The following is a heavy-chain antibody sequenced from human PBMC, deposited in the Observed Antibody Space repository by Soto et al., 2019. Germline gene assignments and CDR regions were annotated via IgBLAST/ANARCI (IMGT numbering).Heavy chain of an antibody. J-gene: IGHJ6*02. CDR2: ISGSGAST. D-gene: IGHD3-3*01. V-gene: IGHV3-23*01. CDR1: GFTFSSYP. Sequence: EVQLLESGGGLAQPGGSLRLSCAASGFTFSSYPMSWVRQGPGKGLEWVSAISGSGASTFYTDSVKGRFTVSRDNSKNTLHMQVDSVGDEGAAVYYGAHPTIRFSDTYGMDVWGQGTTVAVSS. CDR3: AHPTIRFSDTYGMDV.